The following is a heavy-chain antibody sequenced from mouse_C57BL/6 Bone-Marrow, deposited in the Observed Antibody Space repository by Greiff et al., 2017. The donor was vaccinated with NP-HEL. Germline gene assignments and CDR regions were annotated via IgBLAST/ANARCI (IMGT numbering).Heavy chain of an antibody. Sequence: EVQLVESGPGLVKPSQSLSLTCSVTGYSITSGYYWNWIRQFPGNKLEWMGYISYDGSNNYNPSLKNRISITRDTSKNQFFLKLNSVTTEDTATYYCARNYYGSSYDYWGQGTTLTVSS. V-gene: IGHV3-6*01. CDR2: ISYDGSN. CDR3: ARNYYGSSYDY. J-gene: IGHJ2*01. D-gene: IGHD1-1*01. CDR1: GYSITSGYY.